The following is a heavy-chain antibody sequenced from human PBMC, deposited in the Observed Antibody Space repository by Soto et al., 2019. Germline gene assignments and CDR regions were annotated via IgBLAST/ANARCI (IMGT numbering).Heavy chain of an antibody. Sequence: ASVKVSCKASGYTFTSYGISWVRQAPGQGLEWMGWISAYNGNTNYAQKLQGRVTMTTDTSTSTAYMELRSLRSDDTAVYYCARGHGYGSSQPRSLLYWGQGTLVTVSS. CDR1: GYTFTSYG. J-gene: IGHJ4*02. CDR3: ARGHGYGSSQPRSLLY. V-gene: IGHV1-18*04. D-gene: IGHD2-2*03. CDR2: ISAYNGNT.